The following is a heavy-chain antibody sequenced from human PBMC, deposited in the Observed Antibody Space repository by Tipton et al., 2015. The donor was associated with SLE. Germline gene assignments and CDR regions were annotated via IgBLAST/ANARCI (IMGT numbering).Heavy chain of an antibody. Sequence: LSLTCAVYGGSFSGYYWSWVRQAPGKGLEWVSGINWNGGSTGYADSVKGRFTISRDNAKNSLYLQMNSLRAEDTALYYCARAGSAYYFDYWGQGTLVTVSS. CDR3: ARAGSAYYFDY. J-gene: IGHJ4*02. CDR2: INWNGGST. CDR1: GGSFSGYY. D-gene: IGHD3-10*01. V-gene: IGHV3-20*04.